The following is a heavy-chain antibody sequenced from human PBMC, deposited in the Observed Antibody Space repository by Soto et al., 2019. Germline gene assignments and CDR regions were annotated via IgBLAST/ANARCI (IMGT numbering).Heavy chain of an antibody. CDR1: GFTFGDYA. Sequence: GGSLRLSCTASGFTFGDYAMSWFRQAPGKGLEWVGRIKSKADGGTIDYAASVKGRLTISRDDSENTLFLQMNSLKTEDTAVYYCTTYLTIFGDFQGYWGQGTVVTVSS. D-gene: IGHD3-3*01. J-gene: IGHJ4*02. CDR3: TTYLTIFGDFQGY. CDR2: IKSKADGGTI. V-gene: IGHV3-15*01.